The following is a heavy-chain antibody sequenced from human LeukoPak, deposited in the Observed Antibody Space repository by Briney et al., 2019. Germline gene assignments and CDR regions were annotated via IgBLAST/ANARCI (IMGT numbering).Heavy chain of an antibody. V-gene: IGHV3-9*03. CDR1: GFTFDDYA. CDR2: ISWNGGSI. Sequence: GRSLRLSCAASGFTFDDYAMHWVRQAPGKGLEWVSGISWNGGSIGYADSVKGRFTISRDNAKNSLYLQINSLRAEDMALYYCAKAGYSYGPYSYYFDYWGQGTLVTVSS. J-gene: IGHJ4*02. CDR3: AKAGYSYGPYSYYFDY. D-gene: IGHD5-18*01.